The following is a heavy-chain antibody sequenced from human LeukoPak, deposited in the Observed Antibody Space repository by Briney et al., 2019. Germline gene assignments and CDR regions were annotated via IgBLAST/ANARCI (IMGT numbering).Heavy chain of an antibody. CDR3: AREGRYDYVWGSYRHFDY. CDR2: ISAHNGNT. CDR1: GYTLTNYG. Sequence: ASVKVSCKASGYTLTNYGISWVRQAPGQGLEWMGWISAHNGNTKFAQKLQGRVTMTTDTSTSTAYMELRSLRSDDTAVYYCAREGRYDYVWGSYRHFDYWGQGTLVTVSS. J-gene: IGHJ4*02. D-gene: IGHD3-16*02. V-gene: IGHV1-18*01.